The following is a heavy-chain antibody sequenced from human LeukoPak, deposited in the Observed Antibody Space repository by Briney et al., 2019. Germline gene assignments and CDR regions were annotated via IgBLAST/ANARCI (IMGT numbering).Heavy chain of an antibody. D-gene: IGHD1-26*01. CDR1: GYAFTSYD. Sequence: ASVKVSCKASGYAFTSYDINWVRQATGRGLEWMGWMNPNSGNTGYAQKFQGRVTMTRNTSISTAYMELSSLRSEDTAVYYCARGLFDGSYFPFDYWGQGTLVTVSS. J-gene: IGHJ4*02. V-gene: IGHV1-8*01. CDR2: MNPNSGNT. CDR3: ARGLFDGSYFPFDY.